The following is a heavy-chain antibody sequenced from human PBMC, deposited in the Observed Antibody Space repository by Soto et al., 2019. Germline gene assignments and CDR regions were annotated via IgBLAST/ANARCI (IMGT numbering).Heavy chain of an antibody. D-gene: IGHD6-13*01. CDR2: ISSSSSYI. Sequence: GGSLRLSCAASGFTFSSYSMNWVRQAPGKGLEWVSSISSSSSYIYYADSVKGRFTISRDNAKNSLYLQMNSLRAEDTAVYYCARVRHSSSWRAYDYWGQGTLVTVSS. CDR1: GFTFSSYS. V-gene: IGHV3-21*01. J-gene: IGHJ4*02. CDR3: ARVRHSSSWRAYDY.